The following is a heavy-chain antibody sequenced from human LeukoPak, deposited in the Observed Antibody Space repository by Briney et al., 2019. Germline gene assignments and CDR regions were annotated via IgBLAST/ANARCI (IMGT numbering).Heavy chain of an antibody. CDR1: EYSFATYW. D-gene: IGHD1-26*01. CDR3: ARPLQGIVGATGFDY. CDR2: IYPSDSDT. J-gene: IGHJ4*02. V-gene: IGHV5-51*01. Sequence: GASLKISCQGSEYSFATYWIAWLRQMPGKGLEWMGIIYPSDSDTRYSPSFQGQVTISADKSIKTAYPQWSSLKASDTAMYYCARPLQGIVGATGFDYWGQGTLVTVSS.